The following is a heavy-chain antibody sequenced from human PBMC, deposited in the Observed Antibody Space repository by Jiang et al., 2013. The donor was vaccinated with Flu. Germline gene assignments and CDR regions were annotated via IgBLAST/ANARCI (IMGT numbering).Heavy chain of an antibody. Sequence: GAEVKKPGSSVKVSCKASGGTFSSSTIGWVRQAPGQGLEWMGGIIPILQTVFFAQKFQGRLTITADQSTGAAYMDLTSLRSDDTAVYYCADISTGGYDSKFDSWGQGTLVTVSS. D-gene: IGHD5-12*01. CDR3: ADISTGGYDSKFDS. J-gene: IGHJ4*02. CDR1: GGTFSSST. CDR2: IIPILQTV. V-gene: IGHV1-69*08.